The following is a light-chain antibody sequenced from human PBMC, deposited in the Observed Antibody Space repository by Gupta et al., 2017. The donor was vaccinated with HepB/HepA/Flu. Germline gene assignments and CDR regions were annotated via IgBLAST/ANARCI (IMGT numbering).Light chain of an antibody. CDR3: QHDHSWPFA. J-gene: IGKJ3*01. Sequence: ELLMTQASATLSVSPGDRTTLSCRASQSVDSDLAWYQQKPGQAPRLLIYGVSTRATGIPARFSGSGSGTXFSLTIXSLQSEDFAVYTCQHDHSWPFAFGXGTKVDIK. CDR1: QSVDSD. CDR2: GVS. V-gene: IGKV3-15*01.